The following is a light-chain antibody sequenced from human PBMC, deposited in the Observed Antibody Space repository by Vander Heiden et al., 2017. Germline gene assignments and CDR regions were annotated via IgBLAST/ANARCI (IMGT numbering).Light chain of an antibody. CDR3: QQSYSMPYT. V-gene: IGKV1-39*01. CDR1: QTVSNY. CDR2: AAS. J-gene: IGKJ2*01. Sequence: DIQMTQFPSSLSASVGDRVTITCRASQTVSNYLNWYQLKPGNAPTLLIYAASSLQSEVPSRFSSSGSGTEFSLTISSLQREDFATYYCQQSYSMPYTCGQGTKLEIK.